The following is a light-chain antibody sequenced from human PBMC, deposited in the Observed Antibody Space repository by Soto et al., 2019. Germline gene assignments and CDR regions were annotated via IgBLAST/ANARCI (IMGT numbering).Light chain of an antibody. J-gene: IGKJ4*01. CDR3: QQYNSYALT. CDR2: DVS. CDR1: QSISSF. Sequence: DIQMTQSPSTLSASVGDRVTITCRASQSISSFLAWYQQKPGKAPKLLMFDVSSLESGVPSRFSGSGSGTEFTLTISSLQPDDFARYYCQQYNSYALTFGGGTKVEIK. V-gene: IGKV1-5*01.